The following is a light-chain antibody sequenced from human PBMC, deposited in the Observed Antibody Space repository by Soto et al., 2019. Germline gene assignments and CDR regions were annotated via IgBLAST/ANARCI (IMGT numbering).Light chain of an antibody. CDR3: QQSYSTPPT. CDR1: QSITNN. Sequence: DIPMTQSPSSLSASVRERVTIACRASQSITNNLNWYQQKPGRAPKLLIYRVSNLQSGVPPRFSGSGSGTDFTLTISGLQPDDFATYYCQQSYSTPPTFGQGTKVE. V-gene: IGKV1-39*01. J-gene: IGKJ1*01. CDR2: RVS.